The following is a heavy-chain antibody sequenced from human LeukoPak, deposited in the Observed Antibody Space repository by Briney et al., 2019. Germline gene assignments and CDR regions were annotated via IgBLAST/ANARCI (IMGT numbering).Heavy chain of an antibody. CDR3: ARGSAVVGGGGPLFDY. J-gene: IGHJ4*02. CDR2: INPNSGGP. D-gene: IGHD4-23*01. CDR1: GYTFIDFY. Sequence: VASLKVSCKASGYTFIDFYIHWVRQAPGQGLEWMGWINPNSGGPNYAQKFQGRVTMTRDTSIITAYLDLSSLRSDDTAVYYCARGSAVVGGGGPLFDYWGQVALVAVS. V-gene: IGHV1-2*02.